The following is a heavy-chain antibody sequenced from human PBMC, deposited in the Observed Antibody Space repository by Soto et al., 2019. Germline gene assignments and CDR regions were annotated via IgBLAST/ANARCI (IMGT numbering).Heavy chain of an antibody. Sequence: SVKVSCKASGDVFRSYGINWVRQAPGQGLEWMGGIIPISGTTNYAQKFQGRVAITADESTDTVYMELSRLRSEDTAVYFCARVRCFNGLCHTADYGMDFWGQGTTVTVSS. CDR3: ARVRCFNGLCHTADYGMDF. CDR1: GDVFRSYG. J-gene: IGHJ6*02. V-gene: IGHV1-69*13. D-gene: IGHD2-8*01. CDR2: IIPISGTT.